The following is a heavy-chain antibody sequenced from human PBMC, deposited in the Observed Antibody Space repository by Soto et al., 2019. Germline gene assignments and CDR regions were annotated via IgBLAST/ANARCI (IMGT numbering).Heavy chain of an antibody. D-gene: IGHD3-9*01. V-gene: IGHV1-58*01. CDR1: GFTFTISA. Sequence: SVKVSCKASGFTFTISAVQWVRQARGQRLEWIGWIVVGSGNTNYAQKFQERVTITRDMSTSTAYMELSSLRSEDTAVYYCAADGDILTGYYHFDYWGQGTLVTVSS. CDR3: AADGDILTGYYHFDY. CDR2: IVVGSGNT. J-gene: IGHJ4*02.